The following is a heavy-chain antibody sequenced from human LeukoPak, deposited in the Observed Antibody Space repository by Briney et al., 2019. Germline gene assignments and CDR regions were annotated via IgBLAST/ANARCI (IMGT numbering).Heavy chain of an antibody. CDR1: GGSFSGYY. CDR2: INHSGST. Sequence: KPSETLSLTCAVYGGSFSGYYWSWIRQPPGKGLEWIGEINHSGSTNNNPSLKSRVTISVDTSKNQFSLKLSSVTAADTAVYYCARGRSSGWYNNYFDYWGQGTLVTVSS. CDR3: ARGRSSGWYNNYFDY. V-gene: IGHV4-34*01. J-gene: IGHJ4*02. D-gene: IGHD6-19*01.